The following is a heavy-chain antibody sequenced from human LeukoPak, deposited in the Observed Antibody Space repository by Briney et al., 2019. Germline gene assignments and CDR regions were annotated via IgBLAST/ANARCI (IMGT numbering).Heavy chain of an antibody. CDR1: VCTLLNYS. J-gene: IGHJ1*01. CDR3: ARGGIEWELRNDEYFQH. Sequence: PGWALTVSCLSCVCTLLNYSMNELRQAAGREVAGVSYISSSSSNIYYADSVKGRFTISRDNAKNSLYLQMNSLRDEDTAVYYCARGGIEWELRNDEYFQHWGQGTLVTVSS. D-gene: IGHD1-26*01. CDR2: ISSSSSNI. V-gene: IGHV3-48*02.